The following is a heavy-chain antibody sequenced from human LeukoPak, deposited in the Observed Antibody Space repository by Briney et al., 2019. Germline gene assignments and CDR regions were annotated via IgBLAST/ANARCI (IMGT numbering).Heavy chain of an antibody. CDR3: ARLGSSSWYYFEY. CDR2: IYYSGST. V-gene: IGHV4-59*01. J-gene: IGHJ4*02. CDR1: GGSISSYY. D-gene: IGHD6-13*01. Sequence: SETLPLTCTVSGGSISSYYWSWIRQPPGKGLEWIGYIYYSGSTNYNPSLKSRVTISVDTSKNQFSLKLSSVTAADTAVYYCARLGSSSWYYFEYWGQGTLVTVSS.